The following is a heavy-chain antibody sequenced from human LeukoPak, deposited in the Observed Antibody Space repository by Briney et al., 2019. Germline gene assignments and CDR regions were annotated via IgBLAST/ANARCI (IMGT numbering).Heavy chain of an antibody. J-gene: IGHJ4*02. V-gene: IGHV3-33*01. CDR3: ARGFGSGASSVQF. Sequence: GGSLRLSCAASGFTFKAYAMHWVRQAPGKGLEWLAVIWYDGKFKYYGDSVKGRISISRDNSKATLDLQMDNLRAEDSGVYYCARGFGSGASSVQFWGQGTLVTVSS. D-gene: IGHD2-15*01. CDR2: IWYDGKFK. CDR1: GFTFKAYA.